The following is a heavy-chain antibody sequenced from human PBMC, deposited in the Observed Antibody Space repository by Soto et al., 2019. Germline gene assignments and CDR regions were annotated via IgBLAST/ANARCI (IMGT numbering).Heavy chain of an antibody. CDR3: ARDRTVAATLRDYGMDV. Sequence: GGSLRLSCAASGFTFSSYWMSWVRQAPGKGLEWVANIKQDGSEKYYVDSVKGRFTISRDNAKNSLYLQMNSLRAEDTAVYYCARDRTVAATLRDYGMDVWGQGTTVTVSS. CDR2: IKQDGSEK. J-gene: IGHJ6*02. CDR1: GFTFSSYW. D-gene: IGHD2-15*01. V-gene: IGHV3-7*05.